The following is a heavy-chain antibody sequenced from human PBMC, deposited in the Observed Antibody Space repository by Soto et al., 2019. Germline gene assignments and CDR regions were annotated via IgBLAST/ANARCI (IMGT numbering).Heavy chain of an antibody. J-gene: IGHJ4*02. V-gene: IGHV4-31*03. CDR1: GGSVSGGGYY. D-gene: IGHD6-25*01. Sequence: QVQLQESGPGLVKPSQTLSLTCTVSGGSVSGGGYYWSWIRQLPGKGLEWIGYIYHTGSTFYNPSLMSRVTIFLDKSKSQFSLKLASVTAADTAIYYCAGSSARSIFDYWGQGALVTVSS. CDR2: IYHTGST. CDR3: AGSSARSIFDY.